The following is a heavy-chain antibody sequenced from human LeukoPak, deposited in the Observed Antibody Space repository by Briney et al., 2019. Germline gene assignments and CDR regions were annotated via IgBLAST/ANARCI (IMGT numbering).Heavy chain of an antibody. Sequence: PGESLRLSCAASGXGFRSYGMHWVRQAPGKGLEWVAVIWHDGSNEYYADSVKGRFTISRDNSTNTLYLQMNSLSAEDTAVYYCASSSWLLFDYWGQGTLVTVSS. V-gene: IGHV3-33*01. CDR3: ASSSWLLFDY. CDR1: GXGFRSYG. CDR2: IWHDGSNE. D-gene: IGHD6-13*01. J-gene: IGHJ4*02.